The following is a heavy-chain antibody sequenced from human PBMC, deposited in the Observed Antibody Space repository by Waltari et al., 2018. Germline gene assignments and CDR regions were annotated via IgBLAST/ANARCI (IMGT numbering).Heavy chain of an antibody. CDR1: GYTFTGYY. J-gene: IGHJ6*02. Sequence: QVQLVQSGAEVKKPGASVKVSCKASGYTFTGYYMHWVRQAPGQGLEWMGWINPSSSGTNDEQKFHGRVTITAYESTSTAYMELSSLRCEDTAVYYCARLQQLVITGYYYGMDVWGQGTTVTVSS. CDR3: ARLQQLVITGYYYGMDV. D-gene: IGHD6-13*01. V-gene: IGHV1-2*02. CDR2: INPSSSGT.